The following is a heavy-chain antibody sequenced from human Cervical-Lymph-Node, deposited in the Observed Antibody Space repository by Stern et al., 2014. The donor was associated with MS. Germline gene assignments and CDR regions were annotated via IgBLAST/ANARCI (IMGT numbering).Heavy chain of an antibody. CDR3: ARGLLGSENAFDI. Sequence: QVQLGQSGAEVKKPGASVKVSCKASGYTFTSYGVSWVRQGPGQGLEWMGWISASNGITCYAPKLQGTVPMTTDTSTSTAYMELRSLRSDDTAVYYCARGLLGSENAFDIWGQGTMVTVSS. V-gene: IGHV1-18*01. D-gene: IGHD2-15*01. CDR1: GYTFTSYG. CDR2: ISASNGIT. J-gene: IGHJ3*02.